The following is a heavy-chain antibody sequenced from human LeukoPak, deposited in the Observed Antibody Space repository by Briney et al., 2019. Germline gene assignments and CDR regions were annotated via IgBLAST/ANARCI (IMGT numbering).Heavy chain of an antibody. Sequence: PGGSLRLSCEVSGFTFTIHWMSWVRQAPGKGLEWVAIISYDGSNKYYADSVKGRFTISRDNSKNTLYLQMNSLRAEDTAVYYCARDPRVAAAYYFDYWGQGTLVTVSS. J-gene: IGHJ4*02. CDR3: ARDPRVAAAYYFDY. D-gene: IGHD2-15*01. V-gene: IGHV3-30-3*01. CDR1: GFTFTIHW. CDR2: ISYDGSNK.